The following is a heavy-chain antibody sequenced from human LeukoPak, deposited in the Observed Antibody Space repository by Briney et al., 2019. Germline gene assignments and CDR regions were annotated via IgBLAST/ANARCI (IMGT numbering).Heavy chain of an antibody. CDR2: ISWNSGSI. Sequence: GRSLRLSCAASGFTFDDYAMHWVRQAPGKGLEWVSGISWNSGSIGYADSVKGRFTISRDNAKNSLYLQMNSLRAEDIALYYCAKAHTTAYDFWSGPLGYWGQGTLVTVSS. CDR1: GFTFDDYA. D-gene: IGHD3-3*01. CDR3: AKAHTTAYDFWSGPLGY. J-gene: IGHJ4*02. V-gene: IGHV3-9*03.